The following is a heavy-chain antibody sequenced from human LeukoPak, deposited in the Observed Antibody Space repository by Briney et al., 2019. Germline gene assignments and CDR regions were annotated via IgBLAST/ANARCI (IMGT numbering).Heavy chain of an antibody. D-gene: IGHD3-22*01. J-gene: IGHJ5*02. Sequence: HPGGSLRLSCAAPGFTFSSYAMSWVRQAPGKGLEWVSAISGSGGSTYYADSVKGRFTISRDNSKNTLYLQMNSLRAEDTAVYYCAKGPFDYGSSGYYYVGDWFDPWGQGTLVTVSS. CDR2: ISGSGGST. CDR1: GFTFSSYA. V-gene: IGHV3-23*01. CDR3: AKGPFDYGSSGYYYVGDWFDP.